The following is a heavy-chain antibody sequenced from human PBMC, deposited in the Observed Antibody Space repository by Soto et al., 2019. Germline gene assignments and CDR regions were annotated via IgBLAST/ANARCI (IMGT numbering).Heavy chain of an antibody. CDR3: ARDLRRRDTAMANYFDY. V-gene: IGHV3-21*01. D-gene: IGHD5-18*01. CDR2: ISTSSSYI. Sequence: PGGSLRLSCAASGFTFTSYSMNWVRQAPGKGLEWVSSISTSSSYIYYADSVKGRFTISRDNAKNSLYLQMNSLRAEDTAVYYCARDLRRRDTAMANYFDYWGQGTLVTVSS. CDR1: GFTFTSYS. J-gene: IGHJ4*02.